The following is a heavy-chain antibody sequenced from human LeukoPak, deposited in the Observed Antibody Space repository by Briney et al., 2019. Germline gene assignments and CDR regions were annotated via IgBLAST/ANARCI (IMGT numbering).Heavy chain of an antibody. Sequence: KPGGSLRLSCAASGFTSSSYSMNWVRQAPGKGLEWVSSISGSSSYIYYADSVKGRFTISRDNAKNSLYLQMNSLRAEDTAVYYCARDIPEYSSSPHYDYWGQGTLVTVSS. J-gene: IGHJ4*02. CDR3: ARDIPEYSSSPHYDY. D-gene: IGHD6-6*01. V-gene: IGHV3-21*01. CDR2: ISGSSSYI. CDR1: GFTSSSYS.